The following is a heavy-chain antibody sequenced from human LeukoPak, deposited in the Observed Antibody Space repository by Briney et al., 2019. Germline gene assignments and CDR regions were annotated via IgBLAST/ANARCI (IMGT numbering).Heavy chain of an antibody. CDR2: FDPEDGET. CDR1: GYTVTSFDS. CDR3: ATGKIDCTNGVCYTYYFDY. J-gene: IGHJ4*02. V-gene: IGHV1-24*01. D-gene: IGHD2-8*01. Sequence: ASVKVSCKASGYTVTSFDSYGITWVRQAPGKGLEWVGGFDPEDGETIYAQKFQGRVTMTEDKSTDTAYMELSSLRSEDTAVYYCATGKIDCTNGVCYTYYFDYWGQGTLVTVSS.